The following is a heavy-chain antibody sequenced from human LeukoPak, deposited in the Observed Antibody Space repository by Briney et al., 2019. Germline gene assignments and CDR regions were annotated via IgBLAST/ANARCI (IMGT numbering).Heavy chain of an antibody. V-gene: IGHV3-53*01. Sequence: PGGSLRLSCAASGLTVSRHYMTWVRQAPGKGLEWLSVISTGGTTNYADSVKGRFTISRDSSKNMLYLQMNSLRAEDTAVYYCARDDYYDSSGLDYWGQGTLVTVSS. CDR1: GLTVSRHY. D-gene: IGHD3-22*01. CDR3: ARDDYYDSSGLDY. CDR2: ISTGGTT. J-gene: IGHJ4*02.